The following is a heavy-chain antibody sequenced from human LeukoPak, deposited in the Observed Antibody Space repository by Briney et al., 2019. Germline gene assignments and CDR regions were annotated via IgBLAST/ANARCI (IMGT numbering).Heavy chain of an antibody. CDR3: ARDLRGSGYDYEY. V-gene: IGHV4-61*01. CDR1: GGSISSSSYY. D-gene: IGHD5-12*01. CDR2: IYYSGST. J-gene: IGHJ4*02. Sequence: PSETLSLTCTVSGGSISSSSYYWGWIRQPPGKGLEWIGYIYYSGSTNYNPSLKSRVTISVDTSKNQFSLKLSSVTAADTAVYYCARDLRGSGYDYEYWGQGTLVTVSS.